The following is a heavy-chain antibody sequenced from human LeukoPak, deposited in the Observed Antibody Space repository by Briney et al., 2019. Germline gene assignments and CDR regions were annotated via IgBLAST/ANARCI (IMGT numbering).Heavy chain of an antibody. CDR3: ARLRTDYYDSSGYLFGLSYFDY. CDR2: IYYSGST. J-gene: IGHJ4*02. Sequence: SETLSLTCTVSGGSISSYYWSWIRQPPGKGLEWIAYIYYSGSTNYNPSLKSRLIISVDTSQNQFSLKLSSVTAADTAVYYCARLRTDYYDSSGYLFGLSYFDYWGQGTLVTVSS. D-gene: IGHD3-22*01. V-gene: IGHV4-59*01. CDR1: GGSISSYY.